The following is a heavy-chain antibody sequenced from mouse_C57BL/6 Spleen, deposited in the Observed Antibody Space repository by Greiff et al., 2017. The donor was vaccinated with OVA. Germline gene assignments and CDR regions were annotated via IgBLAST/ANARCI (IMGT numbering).Heavy chain of an antibody. V-gene: IGHV5-17*01. D-gene: IGHD4-1*01. CDR1: GFTFSDYG. Sequence: EVKVVESGGGLVKPGGSLKLSCAASGFTFSDYGMHWVRQAPEKGLEWVAYISSGSSTIYYADTVKGRFTISRDNAKNTLFLQMTSLRSEDTAMYYCARGTGTAWFAYWGQGTLVTVSA. CDR3: ARGTGTAWFAY. J-gene: IGHJ3*01. CDR2: ISSGSSTI.